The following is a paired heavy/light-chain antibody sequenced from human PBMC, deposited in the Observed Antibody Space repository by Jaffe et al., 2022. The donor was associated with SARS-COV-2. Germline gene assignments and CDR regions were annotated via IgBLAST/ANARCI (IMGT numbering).Light chain of an antibody. CDR1: QSVLYSSNTKNY. Sequence: DIVMTQSPDSLAVSLGERATINCKSSQSVLYSSNTKNYLAWYQQKPGQPPKLLIYWASTRESGVPDRFSGSGSGTDFTLTISSLQAEDVAIYYCQQYYSSPLTFGGGTKVEVK. CDR2: WAS. V-gene: IGKV4-1*01. J-gene: IGKJ4*01. CDR3: QQYYSSPLT.
Heavy chain of an antibody. CDR2: INTGNGFA. CDR1: GYTFTGYA. J-gene: IGHJ4*02. Sequence: QVQLVQSGAEVKKPGASVRVSCKASGYTFTGYAMHWVRQAPGQRLEWMGWINTGNGFAKYSQKFQGRVTFSRDTSASTAYMELSSLRSEDTAVYYCARGGEGLNYYYISFSDYWGQGTLVTVSS. CDR3: ARGGEGLNYYYISFSDY. V-gene: IGHV1-3*04. D-gene: IGHD3-22*01.